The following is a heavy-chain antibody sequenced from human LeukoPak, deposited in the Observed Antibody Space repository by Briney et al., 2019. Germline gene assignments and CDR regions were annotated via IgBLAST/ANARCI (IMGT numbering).Heavy chain of an antibody. J-gene: IGHJ4*02. Sequence: GGSLRLSCAASGFTFGVYYMTWIRQAPGRGLEPLSFISRTGDIIKYVDSVMGRFTISRDNAKSSMYLEMNSLRPDDTAVYYCAREHWAAPDHWGQGTLVTVSP. CDR2: ISRTGDII. V-gene: IGHV3-11*01. CDR3: AREHWAAPDH. D-gene: IGHD3-16*01. CDR1: GFTFGVYY.